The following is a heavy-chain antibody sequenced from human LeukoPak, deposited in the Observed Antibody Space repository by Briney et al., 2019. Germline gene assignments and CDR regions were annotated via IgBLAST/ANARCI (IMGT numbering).Heavy chain of an antibody. J-gene: IGHJ4*02. Sequence: EASVKVSCKASGFTFTSSAVQWARQARGQRLEWIGWIVVGSGNTNYAQKFQERVTITRDMSTSTAYMELSSLRSEDTAVYYCAASPDYYDSSGYSYYFDYWGQGTLVTVSS. CDR1: GFTFTSSA. CDR2: IVVGSGNT. CDR3: AASPDYYDSSGYSYYFDY. D-gene: IGHD3-22*01. V-gene: IGHV1-58*01.